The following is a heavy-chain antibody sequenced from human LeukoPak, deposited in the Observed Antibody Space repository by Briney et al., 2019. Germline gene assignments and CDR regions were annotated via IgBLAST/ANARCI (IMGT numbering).Heavy chain of an antibody. D-gene: IGHD6-19*01. CDR1: GFTVSSNY. Sequence: GGSLRLSCAASGFTVSSNYMSWVRQAPGKGLEWVSVIYSGGSTYYADSVKGRFTISRDSSKNTLYLQMNSLRAEDTAVYYCARGSGWFYFDYWGQGTLVTVSS. V-gene: IGHV3-53*01. CDR2: IYSGGST. CDR3: ARGSGWFYFDY. J-gene: IGHJ4*02.